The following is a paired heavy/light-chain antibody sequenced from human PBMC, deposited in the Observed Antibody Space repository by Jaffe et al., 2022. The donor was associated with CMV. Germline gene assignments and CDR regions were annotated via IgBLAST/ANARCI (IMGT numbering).Heavy chain of an antibody. D-gene: IGHD6-6*01. V-gene: IGHV3-21*01. CDR2: ISSSSSYI. CDR3: ARVLGGQGQLARYYYYYGMDV. J-gene: IGHJ6*02. CDR1: GFTFSSYS. Sequence: EVQLVESGGGLVKPGGSLRLSCAASGFTFSSYSMNWVRQAPGKGLEWVSSISSSSSYIYYADSVKGRFTISRDNAKNSLYLQMNSLRAEDTAVYYCARVLGGQGQLARYYYYYGMDVWGQGTTVTVSS.
Light chain of an antibody. CDR3: QVWDSSSDRWV. J-gene: IGLJ3*02. Sequence: SYVLTQPPSVSVAPGKTARITCGGNNIGSKSVHWYQQKPGQAPVLVIYYDSDRPSGIPERFSGSNSGNTATLTISRVEAGDEADYYCQVWDSSSDRWVFGGGTKLTVL. V-gene: IGLV3-21*04. CDR2: YDS. CDR1: NIGSKS.